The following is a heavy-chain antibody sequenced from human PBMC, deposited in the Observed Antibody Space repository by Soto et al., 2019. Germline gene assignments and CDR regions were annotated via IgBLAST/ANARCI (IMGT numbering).Heavy chain of an antibody. CDR1: GYTFTGYY. CDR2: INPNSGDT. Sequence: GASVKVSCKASGYTFTGYYMHWVRQATGQGLEWMGWINPNSGDTNYAQKFQGRVTMTRNTSISTAYMELSSQRSDDTAVYYCAMLSGIAAVYWGQGTLVTVSS. V-gene: IGHV1-2*02. CDR3: AMLSGIAAVY. J-gene: IGHJ4*02. D-gene: IGHD6-13*01.